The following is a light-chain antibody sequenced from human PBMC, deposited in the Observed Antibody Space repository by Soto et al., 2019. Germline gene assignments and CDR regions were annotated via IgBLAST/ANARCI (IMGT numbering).Light chain of an antibody. CDR3: QQYNNWPFPSWT. V-gene: IGKV3-15*01. J-gene: IGKJ1*01. Sequence: EIVMTQSPATLSVSPGERATLSCRASQSVSSNLAWYQQKPGQAPRLLIYGASTRATGIPARFSGSGSGTEFTLTISILQSEDFAVYYCQQYNNWPFPSWTFGQGTKVKIK. CDR1: QSVSSN. CDR2: GAS.